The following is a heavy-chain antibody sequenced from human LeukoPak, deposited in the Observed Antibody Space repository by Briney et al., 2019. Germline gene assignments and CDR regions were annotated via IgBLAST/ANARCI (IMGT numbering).Heavy chain of an antibody. Sequence: PGGSLRLSCAASGFTFSSYGMHWVRQAPGKGLEWVAFIRYDGSNKYYADSVKGRFTIARDNSKNTLYLQMNSLRAEDTAVYYCAKDYSLGLRYFDWLLGFDYWGQGTLVTVSS. CDR1: GFTFSSYG. J-gene: IGHJ4*02. CDR2: IRYDGSNK. CDR3: AKDYSLGLRYFDWLLGFDY. V-gene: IGHV3-30*02. D-gene: IGHD3-9*01.